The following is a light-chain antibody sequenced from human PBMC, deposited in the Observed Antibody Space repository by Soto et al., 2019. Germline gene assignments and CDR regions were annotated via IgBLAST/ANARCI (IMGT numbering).Light chain of an antibody. J-gene: IGKJ3*01. CDR2: DAS. CDR3: QQSFSIPFT. Sequence: DIQMTQSPSSLSATVGDRVTITCPASQTIGKYLNWYQQQPGKVPKLLIYDASYLQSGVPSRFSGSESGTDFTLNISDLRPEDFATYYCQQSFSIPFTFGPGTKVDIK. V-gene: IGKV1-39*01. CDR1: QTIGKY.